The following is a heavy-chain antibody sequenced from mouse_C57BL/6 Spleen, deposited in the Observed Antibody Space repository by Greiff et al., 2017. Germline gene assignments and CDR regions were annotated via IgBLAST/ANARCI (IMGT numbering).Heavy chain of an antibody. J-gene: IGHJ2*01. V-gene: IGHV1-55*01. Sequence: QVHVKQPGAELVKPGASVKMSCKASGYTFTSYWITWVKQRPGQGLEWIGDIYPGSGSTNYNEKFKSKATLTVDTSSSTASMQLSSLNSEDSAVYYCAISYGNYVGFDYWGQGTTLTVSS. CDR3: AISYGNYVGFDY. CDR2: IYPGSGST. CDR1: GYTFTSYW. D-gene: IGHD2-1*01.